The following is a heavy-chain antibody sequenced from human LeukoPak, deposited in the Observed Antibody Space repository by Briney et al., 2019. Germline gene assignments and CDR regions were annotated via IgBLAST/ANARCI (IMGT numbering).Heavy chain of an antibody. Sequence: PGGSLRLSCAASGFAISDYSMNWVRQVPGKGLEWVSYISSSSNKVYYADSVKGRFIISRDNAKNSLYLQMNSLRAEDTALYYCAKDIYRADYDFWSGYDYWGQGTLVTVSS. D-gene: IGHD3-3*01. CDR2: ISSSSNKV. J-gene: IGHJ4*02. CDR1: GFAISDYS. V-gene: IGHV3-48*04. CDR3: AKDIYRADYDFWSGYDY.